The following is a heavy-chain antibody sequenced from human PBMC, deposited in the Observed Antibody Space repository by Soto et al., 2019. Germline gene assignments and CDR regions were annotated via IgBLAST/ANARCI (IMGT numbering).Heavy chain of an antibody. D-gene: IGHD4-4*01. CDR1: GCTFSLYA. CDR3: AEVRSDMCAPYSEYFQR. J-gene: IGHJ1*01. Sequence: QVQLVESGGGVVKPGRSLRLSCAASGCTFSLYAMHWVRQAPGKGLEWVTAISSAGDDKYYADYVKGRVTITRDNSKNTLSLQENSLTIEDTAVVYCAEVRSDMCAPYSEYFQRWGQGTLVTVSS. CDR2: ISSAGDDK. V-gene: IGHV3-30-3*02.